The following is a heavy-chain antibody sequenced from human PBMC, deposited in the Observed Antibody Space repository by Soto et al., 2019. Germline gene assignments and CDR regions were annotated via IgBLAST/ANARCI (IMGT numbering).Heavy chain of an antibody. CDR2: FRTSGDGGTT. V-gene: IGHV3-23*01. CDR1: GFTFSSYS. Sequence: GGSLRLSCAASGFTFSSYSIIWVRQAAGKGLEWVSGFRTSGDGGTTYYADSVKGRFTISRDNSKNTLFLQMNSLRAEDTAIYYCAKKVNSGSGSQYFDYWGQGTLVTVSS. J-gene: IGHJ4*02. CDR3: AKKVNSGSGSQYFDY. D-gene: IGHD3-10*01.